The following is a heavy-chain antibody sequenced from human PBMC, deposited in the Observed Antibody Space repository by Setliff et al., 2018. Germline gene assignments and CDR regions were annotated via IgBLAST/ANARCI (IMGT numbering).Heavy chain of an antibody. J-gene: IGHJ1*01. V-gene: IGHV4-31*03. CDR1: GGFISNGGHY. CDR2: FYYSGDT. D-gene: IGHD3-10*01. Sequence: SETLSLTCTVSGGFISNGGHYWGWIRQHPGKGLEWIGYFYYSGDTFYNPSLKSRATIVVDASKNQFSLRLTAVTAADTAVYYCARDKGDYFGSGSSHWGQGTLVTSPQ. CDR3: ARDKGDYFGSGSSH.